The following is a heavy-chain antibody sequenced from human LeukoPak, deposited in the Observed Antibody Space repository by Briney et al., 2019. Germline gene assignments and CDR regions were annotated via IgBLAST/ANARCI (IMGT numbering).Heavy chain of an antibody. J-gene: IGHJ4*02. Sequence: PSETLSLTCAVYGGSFSGYYWSWIRQPPGKGLEWIGEINHSGSANYNPSLKSRVTISVDTSKSQFSLKLSSVTAADTAVYYCARGSTYYYDSSAYAPYYFDYWGQGTLVTVSS. V-gene: IGHV4-34*01. CDR1: GGSFSGYY. CDR3: ARGSTYYYDSSAYAPYYFDY. CDR2: INHSGSA. D-gene: IGHD3-22*01.